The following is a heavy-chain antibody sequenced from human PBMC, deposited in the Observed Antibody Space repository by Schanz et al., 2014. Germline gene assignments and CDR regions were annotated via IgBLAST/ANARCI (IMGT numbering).Heavy chain of an antibody. CDR1: GFTLSSYA. V-gene: IGHV3-30-3*01. J-gene: IGHJ4*02. CDR2: ISYDGSNK. D-gene: IGHD2-15*01. CDR3: ARDRGYCSGGSCLTFDY. Sequence: QVQLVESGGGLVKPGGSLRLSCEASGFTLSSYAMHWVRQAPGKGLEWVAVISYDGSNKYYADSVKGRFTISRDNSKNTLYLQMNTLRAEDTAVYYCARDRGYCSGGSCLTFDYWGQGTLVTVSS.